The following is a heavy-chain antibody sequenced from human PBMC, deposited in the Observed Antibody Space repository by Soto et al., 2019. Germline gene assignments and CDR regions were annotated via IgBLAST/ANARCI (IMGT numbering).Heavy chain of an antibody. CDR1: GFTFSSYA. V-gene: IGHV3-21*01. J-gene: IGHJ4*02. Sequence: GGSLILSCAASGFTFSSYAMHWVRQAPGKGLEWVSSISSSSSYIYYADSVKGRFTISRDNAKNSLYLQMNSLRAEDTAVYYCARDTQDGSFDYWGQGTLVTVSS. CDR2: ISSSSSYI. D-gene: IGHD5-12*01. CDR3: ARDTQDGSFDY.